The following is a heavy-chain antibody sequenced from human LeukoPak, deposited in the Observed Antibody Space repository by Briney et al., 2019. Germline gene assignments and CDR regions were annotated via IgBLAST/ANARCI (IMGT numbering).Heavy chain of an antibody. V-gene: IGHV3-73*01. CDR3: TRRAWGSGWGAFDI. D-gene: IGHD6-19*01. CDR1: GFAFSDSD. J-gene: IGHJ3*02. CDR2: IRSKANNYAT. Sequence: GGSLRLSCAASGFAFSDSDMYWVRQAPGKGLEWVGRIRSKANNYATAHAVSVKGRFTISRDDSKNTAHLQMNRLKTEDTAVYYCTRRAWGSGWGAFDIWGQGTMVTVPS.